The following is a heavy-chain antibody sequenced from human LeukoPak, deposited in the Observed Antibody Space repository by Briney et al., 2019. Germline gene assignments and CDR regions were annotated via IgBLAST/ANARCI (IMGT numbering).Heavy chain of an antibody. V-gene: IGHV4-59*08. CDR2: IYYSGST. Sequence: SETLSLTCTVSGGSISSYYWSWIRQPPGKGLKWIGYIYYSGSTNYNPSLKSRVTISVDTSKNQFSLKLGSVTAADTAVYYCARHRIQLWYPDYWGQGTLVTVSS. CDR3: ARHRIQLWYPDY. D-gene: IGHD5-18*01. CDR1: GGSISSYY. J-gene: IGHJ4*02.